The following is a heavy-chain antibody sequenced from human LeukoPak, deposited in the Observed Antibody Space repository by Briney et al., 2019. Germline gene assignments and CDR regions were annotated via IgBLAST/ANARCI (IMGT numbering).Heavy chain of an antibody. J-gene: IGHJ4*02. D-gene: IGHD4-17*01. V-gene: IGHV3-30-3*01. Sequence: PGGSLRLSCAASGFTFSSYAMHWVRQAPGKGLEWVAVISYDGSNKYYADSVKGRFTISRDNSQNTLYLQMNSLRAEETAMYYCARAPGGFHGDYSPIGYWGQGTLVTVSS. CDR2: ISYDGSNK. CDR3: ARAPGGFHGDYSPIGY. CDR1: GFTFSSYA.